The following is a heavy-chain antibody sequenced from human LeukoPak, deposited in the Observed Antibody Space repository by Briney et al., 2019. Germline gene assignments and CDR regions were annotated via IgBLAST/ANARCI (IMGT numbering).Heavy chain of an antibody. D-gene: IGHD3-22*01. Sequence: GGSLRLSCSGPGFTFNTRAIELGRQTPGKGLEWVSAITGSGGSTYYTDSVKGRFTISRDNSKNTLYLQMNRLRAEDTAKYYSAEYYYDNYTSTTPNLFDPWGQGTLVTVSS. J-gene: IGHJ5*02. CDR3: AEYYYDNYTSTTPNLFDP. CDR1: GFTFNTRA. V-gene: IGHV3-23*01. CDR2: ITGSGGST.